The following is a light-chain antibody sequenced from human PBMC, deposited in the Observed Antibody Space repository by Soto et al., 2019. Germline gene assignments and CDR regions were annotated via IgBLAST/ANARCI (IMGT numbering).Light chain of an antibody. V-gene: IGKV1-33*01. CDR3: QQYDNIPFALT. CDR1: QDISNY. Sequence: DIQMTQSPSSLSASVGDRVTITCQASQDISNYLNWYQQKPGKAPKLLIYDASNLETGVPSRFSGSGSATDFTFSISSLQPEDIATYYCQQYDNIPFALTFRGGDKGEIK. CDR2: DAS. J-gene: IGKJ4*01.